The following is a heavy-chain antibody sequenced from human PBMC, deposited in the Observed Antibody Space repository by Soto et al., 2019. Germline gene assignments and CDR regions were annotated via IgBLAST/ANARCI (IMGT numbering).Heavy chain of an antibody. V-gene: IGHV3-9*01. J-gene: IGHJ4*02. CDR2: ISWNSGSI. D-gene: IGHD3-22*01. CDR3: ARASHSYDSGSYYHPFDY. CDR1: GFTFDDYA. Sequence: EVQLVESGGGLVQPGRSLRLSCAASGFTFDDYAMHWVRQAPGKGLEWVSGISWNSGSIGYADSVKGRFTISRDNAKSSLYLQMNTLRPEDAALYYCARASHSYDSGSYYHPFDYWGQGTLVTVSS.